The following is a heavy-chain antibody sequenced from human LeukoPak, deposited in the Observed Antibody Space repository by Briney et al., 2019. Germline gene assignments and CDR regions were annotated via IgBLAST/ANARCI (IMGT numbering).Heavy chain of an antibody. CDR1: GFTFSSYA. V-gene: IGHV3-30-3*01. J-gene: IGHJ4*02. Sequence: GGSLRLSCAASGFTFSSYAMHWVRQAPGKGLEWVAVISYDGSNKYYADSVKGRFTISRDNSKNTLYLQMNSLRVEDTAVYYCAREMEQQLVDYWGQGTLVTVSS. D-gene: IGHD6-13*01. CDR3: AREMEQQLVDY. CDR2: ISYDGSNK.